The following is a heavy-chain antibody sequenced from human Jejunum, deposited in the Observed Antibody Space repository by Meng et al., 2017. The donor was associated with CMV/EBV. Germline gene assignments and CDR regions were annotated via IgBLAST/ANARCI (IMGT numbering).Heavy chain of an antibody. D-gene: IGHD3-3*01. J-gene: IGHJ4*02. CDR2: ISFTGST. V-gene: IGHV4-39*07. Sequence: SGCSISSTSYDWGWLRQPPGKGLEWIGSISFTGSTYYNPSLKSRVTISVDTSKNQFSLRLSSVTAADTAVYYCARDSDFWTTSRFDYWGQSTLVTVSS. CDR1: GCSISSTSYD. CDR3: ARDSDFWTTSRFDY.